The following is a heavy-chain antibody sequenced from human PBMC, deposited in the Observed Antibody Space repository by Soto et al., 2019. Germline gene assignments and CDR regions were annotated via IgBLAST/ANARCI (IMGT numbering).Heavy chain of an antibody. D-gene: IGHD4-4*01. CDR3: ARVRTYSTVTKRYNWFDP. V-gene: IGHV4-34*01. CDR2: INHSGST. J-gene: IGHJ5*02. CDR1: GGSFSGYY. Sequence: PSETLSLTCAVYGGSFSGYYCSWIRQPPGKGLEWIGEINHSGSTNYNPSLKSRVTISVDTSKNQFSLKLSSVTAADTAVYYCARVRTYSTVTKRYNWFDPWGQGTLVTVSS.